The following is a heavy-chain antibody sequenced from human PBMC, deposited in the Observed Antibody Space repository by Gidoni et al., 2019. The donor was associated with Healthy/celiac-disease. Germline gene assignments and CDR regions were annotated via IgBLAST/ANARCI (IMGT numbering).Heavy chain of an antibody. CDR2: INHSGST. V-gene: IGHV4-34*01. Sequence: QVQLQQWGAGLLKPSETLSLTCAVYGGSFIGYYWSWIRQPPGKGLEWIGEINHSGSTNYNPSLKSRVTISVDTSKNQFSLKLSSVTAADTAVYYCARGLPLIAARRNVRAYYFDYWGQGTLVTVSS. J-gene: IGHJ4*02. D-gene: IGHD6-6*01. CDR3: ARGLPLIAARRNVRAYYFDY. CDR1: GGSFIGYY.